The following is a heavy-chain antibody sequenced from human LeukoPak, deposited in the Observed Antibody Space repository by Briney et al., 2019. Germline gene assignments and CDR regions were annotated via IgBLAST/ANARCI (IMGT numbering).Heavy chain of an antibody. CDR2: ISGSGGST. D-gene: IGHD3-10*01. CDR1: GFTFSSYA. CDR3: AKSGSLLWFGELSLKFDY. J-gene: IGHJ4*02. V-gene: IGHV3-23*01. Sequence: SGGFLRLSCAASGFTFSSYAMSWVRQAPGKGLEWVSAISGSGGSTYYADSVKGRFTISRDNSKNTLYLQMNSLRAEDTAVYYCAKSGSLLWFGELSLKFDYWGQGTLVTVSS.